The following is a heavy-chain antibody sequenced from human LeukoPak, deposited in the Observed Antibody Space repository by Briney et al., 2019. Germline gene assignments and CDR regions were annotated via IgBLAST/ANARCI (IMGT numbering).Heavy chain of an antibody. Sequence: SETLSLTCTVSGGSISSGDYYWSWIRQPPGKGLEWIGYFYYSGSTYNNPPLKSRVNISVDRSKNQFSLKLSSVTAADTAVYYCARGSYVCSSTNCYPAYFDSWGQGTLVTVSS. CDR2: FYYSGST. V-gene: IGHV4-30-4*01. J-gene: IGHJ4*02. CDR1: GGSISSGDYY. CDR3: ARGSYVCSSTNCYPAYFDS. D-gene: IGHD2-2*01.